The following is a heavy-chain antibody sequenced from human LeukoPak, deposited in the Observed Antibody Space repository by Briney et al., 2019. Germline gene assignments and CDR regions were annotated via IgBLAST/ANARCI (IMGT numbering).Heavy chain of an antibody. CDR1: GFIFDNYV. CDR3: AKDRFYDSTGYYLFDQ. V-gene: IGHV3-43*02. J-gene: IGHJ4*02. D-gene: IGHD3-22*01. Sequence: GGSLRLSCAASGFIFDNYVMHWVRQAPGKGLEWVSLINGDGSTTYYAGSVKGRFTISRDNSKDSLYLQMNSLRTEDTALYYCAKDRFYDSTGYYLFDQWGPGTLVTVSS. CDR2: INGDGSTT.